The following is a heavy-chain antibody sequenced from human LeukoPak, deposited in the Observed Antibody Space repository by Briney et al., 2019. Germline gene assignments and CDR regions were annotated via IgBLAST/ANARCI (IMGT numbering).Heavy chain of an antibody. CDR1: GFTFSSYE. D-gene: IGHD3-22*01. J-gene: IGHJ6*02. Sequence: PGGSLRLSCAASGFTFSSYEMNWVRQAPGKGLEWVSYISSSGSTIYYADSVKGRFTISRDNAKNSLYLQMNSLRAEDTAVYYCARKKHYYDSSGYYYRGYYYYGMDVWGQGTTVTVSS. CDR2: ISSSGSTI. CDR3: ARKKHYYDSSGYYYRGYYYYGMDV. V-gene: IGHV3-48*03.